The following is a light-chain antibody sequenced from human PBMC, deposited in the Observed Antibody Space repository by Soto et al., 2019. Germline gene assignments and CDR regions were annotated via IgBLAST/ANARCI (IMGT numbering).Light chain of an antibody. Sequence: QSALTQPASVSGSPGQSITISCTGTSSDVGGYNFVSWYQHHPGKAPKLMIYEDSNRPPGVSNRFSGSKSGNTASLTISGLQAEDEADYYCSSYINSSTLVFGGGTKLTVL. CDR1: SSDVGGYNF. CDR3: SSYINSSTLV. V-gene: IGLV2-14*01. J-gene: IGLJ3*02. CDR2: EDS.